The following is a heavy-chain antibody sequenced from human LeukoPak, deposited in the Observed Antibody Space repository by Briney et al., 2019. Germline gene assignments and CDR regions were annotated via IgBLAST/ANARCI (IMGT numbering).Heavy chain of an antibody. CDR2: MNPNSGNT. Sequence: GASVKVSCKASGYTFTSYDINWVRQATGQGLEWMGWMNPNSGNTGYAQKFQGRVTMTRNTSISTAYMELSSLGSEDTAVYYCARGSSGTKGYYFDYWGQGTLVTVSS. CDR3: ARGSSGTKGYYFDY. D-gene: IGHD3-22*01. V-gene: IGHV1-8*01. J-gene: IGHJ4*02. CDR1: GYTFTSYD.